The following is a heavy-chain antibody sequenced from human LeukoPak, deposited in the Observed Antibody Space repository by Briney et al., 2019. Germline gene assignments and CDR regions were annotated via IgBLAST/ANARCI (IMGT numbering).Heavy chain of an antibody. V-gene: IGHV1-69*01. Sequence: SVKVSRKASGGTFSSYAISWVRQAPGQGLEWMGGIIPIFGTANYAQKFQGRVTITADESTSTAYMELSSLRSEDTAVYYCARDPRYSYGSRGDAFDIWGQGTMVTVSS. D-gene: IGHD5-18*01. J-gene: IGHJ3*02. CDR1: GGTFSSYA. CDR2: IIPIFGTA. CDR3: ARDPRYSYGSRGDAFDI.